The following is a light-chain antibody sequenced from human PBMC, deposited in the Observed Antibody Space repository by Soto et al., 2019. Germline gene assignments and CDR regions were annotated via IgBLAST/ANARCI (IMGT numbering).Light chain of an antibody. CDR3: QQYATSPRT. CDR1: QSVSSNY. J-gene: IGKJ1*01. Sequence: EIVLTQSPGTLSLSPGERATLSCRASQSVSSNYLAWYQQKPGQAPRLLIYAASSRAAGIPDRFSGGGSGTDFTLTISRLEPEDFVVYYCQQYATSPRTFGQGTKV. V-gene: IGKV3-20*01. CDR2: AAS.